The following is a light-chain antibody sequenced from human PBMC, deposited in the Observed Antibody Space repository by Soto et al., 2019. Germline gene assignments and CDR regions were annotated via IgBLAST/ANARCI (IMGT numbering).Light chain of an antibody. CDR2: RNN. V-gene: IGLV1-47*01. CDR3: AAWDDSLSVPYV. CDR1: TSNIGSNY. Sequence: QFMLTQPPSASGTPGQRVTISCSGSTSNIGSNYVYWYQQLPGTAPKLLIYRNNQRPSGVPDRFSGSKSGTSASLAISGLRSEDEADYYCAAWDDSLSVPYVFGTGT. J-gene: IGLJ1*01.